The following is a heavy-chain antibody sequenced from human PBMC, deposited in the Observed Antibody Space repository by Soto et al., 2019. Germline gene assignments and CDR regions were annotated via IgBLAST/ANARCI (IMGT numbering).Heavy chain of an antibody. CDR1: GGSISSYY. Sequence: SETLSLTCTVSGGSISSYYWSWIRQPPGKGLEWIGYIYYSGSTNYNPSLKSRVTMSVDTSKNQFSLKLSSVTAADTAVYYCARGGGGRDGYNYYFDYWGQGTLVTVS. D-gene: IGHD5-12*01. CDR3: ARGGGGRDGYNYYFDY. J-gene: IGHJ4*02. V-gene: IGHV4-59*01. CDR2: IYYSGST.